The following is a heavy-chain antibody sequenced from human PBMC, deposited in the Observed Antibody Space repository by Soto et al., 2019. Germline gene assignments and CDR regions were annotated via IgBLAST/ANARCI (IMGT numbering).Heavy chain of an antibody. CDR1: GCSISSGGYY. V-gene: IGHV4-31*03. CDR2: IYYSGST. J-gene: IGHJ3*02. CDR3: ARSGLRWGAFDI. Sequence: SETLSLTCPFSGCSISSGGYYWSWIRQHPGKGLEWIGYIYYSGSTYYNPSLKSRVTISVDTSKNQFSLKLSSVTAADTAVYYCARSGLRWGAFDIWGQGTMVTVSS. D-gene: IGHD3-3*01.